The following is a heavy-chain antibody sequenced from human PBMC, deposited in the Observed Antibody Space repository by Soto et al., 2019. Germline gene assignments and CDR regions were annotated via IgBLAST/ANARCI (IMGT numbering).Heavy chain of an antibody. Sequence: QITLKESGPSLVKPTETLTLTCTFSGFSLSSSGVGVAWIRQPPGTPLEWLALIYWDADKSTSPSLKSRLTITKDTSKNQVVLLLTHMDPGDTATYFCVHLLTGGRFDSWGQGTLVTVSS. D-gene: IGHD3-16*01. J-gene: IGHJ4*02. CDR1: GFSLSSSGVG. CDR3: VHLLTGGRFDS. V-gene: IGHV2-5*02. CDR2: IYWDADK.